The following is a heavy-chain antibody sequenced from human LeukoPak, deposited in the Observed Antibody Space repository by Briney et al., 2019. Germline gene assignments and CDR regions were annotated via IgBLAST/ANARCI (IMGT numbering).Heavy chain of an antibody. V-gene: IGHV3-23*01. CDR2: ISGSGDRT. Sequence: GGSLRLSCAASRFTFSSCAMNWVRQAPGKGLEWVSTISGSGDRTYYADSVKGRFTISRDNSKNTLYLQMNSLRAEDTAVYYCARGGLYYGSGSYAFDIWGQGTMVTVSS. D-gene: IGHD3-10*01. J-gene: IGHJ3*02. CDR1: RFTFSSCA. CDR3: ARGGLYYGSGSYAFDI.